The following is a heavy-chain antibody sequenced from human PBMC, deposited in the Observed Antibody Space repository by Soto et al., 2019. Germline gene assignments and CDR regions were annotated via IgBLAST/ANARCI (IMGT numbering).Heavy chain of an antibody. CDR3: ARDLSGYGYDY. Sequence: QVQLVESGGGVVQPGRSLKLSCADSGFTFSSYAMHWVRQAPGKGLEWVAIISYDGSIKYYADSVKGRFTISRDNSKNTLFLQMNSLRAEDTAVYYCARDLSGYGYDYWGQGTLVTVFS. D-gene: IGHD5-18*01. J-gene: IGHJ4*02. CDR2: ISYDGSIK. V-gene: IGHV3-30*04. CDR1: GFTFSSYA.